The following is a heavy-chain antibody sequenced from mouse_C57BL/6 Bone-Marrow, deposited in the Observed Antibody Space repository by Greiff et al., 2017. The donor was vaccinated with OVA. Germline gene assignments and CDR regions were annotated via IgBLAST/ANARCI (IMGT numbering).Heavy chain of an antibody. V-gene: IGHV5-17*01. Sequence: DVQLQESGGGLVKPGGSLKLSCAASGFTFSDYGMHWVRQAPEKGLEWVAYISSGSSTIYYADTVKGRFTISRDNAKNTLFLQMTSLRSEDTAMYYCARGVYYGSSVDYWGQGTTLTVSS. CDR3: ARGVYYGSSVDY. CDR2: ISSGSSTI. D-gene: IGHD1-1*01. CDR1: GFTFSDYG. J-gene: IGHJ2*01.